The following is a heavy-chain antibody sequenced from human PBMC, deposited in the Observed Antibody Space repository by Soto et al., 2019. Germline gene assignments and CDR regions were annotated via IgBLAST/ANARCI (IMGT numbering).Heavy chain of an antibody. CDR2: IKQDGSET. CDR1: GFTFSGHW. J-gene: IGHJ6*03. CDR3: ARDRAFCSGTNCRRGSIYYYYMDV. Sequence: ESGGGLVQPGGSLRLSCAASGFTFSGHWMSWVRQAPGKGLEWVAHIKQDGSETFYVGSVKGRFTISRDNAKNSLDLQMNSLRAADTALYYCARDRAFCSGTNCRRGSIYYYYMDVWGNGTTVTVSS. V-gene: IGHV3-7*01. D-gene: IGHD2-2*01.